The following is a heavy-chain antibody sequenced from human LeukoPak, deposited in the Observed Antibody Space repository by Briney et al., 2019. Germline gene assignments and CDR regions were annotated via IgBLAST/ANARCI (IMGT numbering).Heavy chain of an antibody. CDR1: GFTFSSYS. Sequence: GGSLRLSCAASGFTFSSYSMNWVRQAPGKGLEWVSYISSSSSTIYYADSVKGRFTISRDNAKNSLYLHMNSLRAEDTAVYYCVAGVALDYWGQGVLVTVSS. CDR2: ISSSSSTI. V-gene: IGHV3-48*04. J-gene: IGHJ4*02. CDR3: VAGVALDY. D-gene: IGHD3-3*01.